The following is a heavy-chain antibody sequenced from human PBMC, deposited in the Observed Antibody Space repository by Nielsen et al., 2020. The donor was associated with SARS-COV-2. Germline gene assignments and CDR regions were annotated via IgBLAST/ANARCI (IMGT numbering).Heavy chain of an antibody. CDR1: GFTFDDYT. D-gene: IGHD6-13*01. CDR3: AKEGASSSWLNLDY. J-gene: IGHJ4*02. CDR2: NSWDGGST. V-gene: IGHV3-43*01. Sequence: GGSLRLSCAASGFTFDDYTMHWVRQAPGKGLEWVSLNSWDGGSTYYADSVKGRFTISRDNSKNSLYLQMNSLRTEDTALYYCAKEGASSSWLNLDYWGQGTLVTVSS.